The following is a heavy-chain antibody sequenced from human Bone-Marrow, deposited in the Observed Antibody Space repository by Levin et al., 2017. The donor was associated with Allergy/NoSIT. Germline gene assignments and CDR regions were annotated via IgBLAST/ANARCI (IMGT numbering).Heavy chain of an antibody. CDR1: GFTFSSYW. J-gene: IGHJ5*02. V-gene: IGHV3-74*01. CDR2: INSDGSST. CDR3: ARGQGWFDP. Sequence: LGESLKISCAASGFTFSSYWMHWVRQAPGKGLVWVSRINSDGSSTSYADSVKGRFTISRDNAKNTLYLQMNSLRAEDTAVYYCARGQGWFDPWGQGTLVTVSS.